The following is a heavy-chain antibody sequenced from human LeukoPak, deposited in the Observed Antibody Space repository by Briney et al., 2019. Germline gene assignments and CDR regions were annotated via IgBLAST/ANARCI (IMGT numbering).Heavy chain of an antibody. CDR1: GYTFTGYY. CDR3: AREDVYVWGSYRYYGPFDY. Sequence: ASVKVSCKASGYTFTGYYMHWVRQAPGQGLEWMGWINPNSGGTNYAQKFRGRVTMTRDTSISTAYMELSRLRSDDTAVYYCAREDVYVWGSYRYYGPFDYWGQGTLVTVSS. J-gene: IGHJ4*02. V-gene: IGHV1-2*02. D-gene: IGHD3-16*02. CDR2: INPNSGGT.